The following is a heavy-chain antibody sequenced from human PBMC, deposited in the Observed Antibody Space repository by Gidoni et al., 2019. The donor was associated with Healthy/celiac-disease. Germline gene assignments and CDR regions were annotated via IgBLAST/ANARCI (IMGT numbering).Heavy chain of an antibody. V-gene: IGHV4-34*01. D-gene: IGHD5-18*01. CDR1: GRSFSGYY. CDR3: ASRGYSYGGANGDY. Sequence: QVQLQQWGAGLLKPSALLSLTCAVYGRSFSGYYWRWIRQPPGKGLEWIGEINHSGSTNYNPSLKSRVTISVDTSKNQFSLKLSSVTAADTAVYYCASRGYSYGGANGDYWGQGTLVTVSS. J-gene: IGHJ4*02. CDR2: INHSGST.